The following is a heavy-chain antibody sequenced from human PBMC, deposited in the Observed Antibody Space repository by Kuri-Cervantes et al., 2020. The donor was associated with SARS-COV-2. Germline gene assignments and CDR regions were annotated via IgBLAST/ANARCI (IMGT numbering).Heavy chain of an antibody. V-gene: IGHV3-23*01. CDR2: MNSGGRT. CDR3: VKDGFDWVRNLYYGMHV. J-gene: IGHJ6*02. Sequence: GESLKISCSASGFTLTNYGMTWVRQAPGKGLEWVSAMNSGGRTNYADSVKGRFTISTDSSKNTLYLQMNSLRAEDTAVYYCVKDGFDWVRNLYYGMHVWGQGTTVTVSS. D-gene: IGHD3-9*01. CDR1: GFTLTNYG.